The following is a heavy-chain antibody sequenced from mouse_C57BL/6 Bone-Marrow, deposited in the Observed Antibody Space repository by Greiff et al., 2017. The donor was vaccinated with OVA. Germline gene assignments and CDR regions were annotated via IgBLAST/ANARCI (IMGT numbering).Heavy chain of an antibody. J-gene: IGHJ3*01. V-gene: IGHV1-15*01. CDR3: TGGYDIAY. D-gene: IGHD2-2*01. CDR1: GYTFTDYE. Sequence: QVQLQQSGAELVRPGASVTLSCKASGYTFTDYEMHWVKQTPVHGLEWIGAIDPETGGTAYNQKFMGKAILTADKSSSTAYMELRSLTSEDSAVYYCTGGYDIAYWGQGTLVTVSA. CDR2: IDPETGGT.